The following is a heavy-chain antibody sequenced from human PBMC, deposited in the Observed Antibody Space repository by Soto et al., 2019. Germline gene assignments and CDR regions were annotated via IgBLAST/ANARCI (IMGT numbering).Heavy chain of an antibody. CDR1: GFRFSTYT. CDR3: AKDMRPDGVWDFDY. Sequence: VQLLESGGGLAQPGGSLRLSCAASGFRFSTYTIAWVRQAPGRGQEWVAGVSQDGTAPYADSVKSRFTISRDNSRDTVYLQVFTLRGEDTAVYYCAKDMRPDGVWDFDYWGQGTLVIVAS. D-gene: IGHD4-17*01. CDR2: VSQDGTA. J-gene: IGHJ4*02. V-gene: IGHV3-23*01.